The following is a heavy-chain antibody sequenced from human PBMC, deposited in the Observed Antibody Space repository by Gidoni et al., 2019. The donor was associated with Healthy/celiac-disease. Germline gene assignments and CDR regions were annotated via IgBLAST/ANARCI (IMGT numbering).Heavy chain of an antibody. CDR2: IRGSGGST. Sequence: EVQLLESGGCLVQPGGSLRLSCAASGFTFSSYAMRGVRQAPGKGREWVSAIRGSGGSTYYADSVKGRFTSSRDNSKNTLYLQRNSLRAEDTAVYYWAKDDYWGQGTLVTVSS. J-gene: IGHJ4*02. V-gene: IGHV3-23*01. CDR3: AKDDY. CDR1: GFTFSSYA.